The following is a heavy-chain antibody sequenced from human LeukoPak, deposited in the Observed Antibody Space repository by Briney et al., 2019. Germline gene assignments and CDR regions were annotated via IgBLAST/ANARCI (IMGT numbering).Heavy chain of an antibody. CDR2: INPNSGGT. CDR1: GYTFTGYY. V-gene: IGHV1-2*02. Sequence: ASVKVSCKASGYTFTGYYMHWVRQAPGQGLEWMGWINPNSGGTNYAQKFQGRVTMTRDTSISTAYMELSRLGSDDTAVYYCARGITMVRGVIMAPGYWGQGTLVTVSS. CDR3: ARGITMVRGVIMAPGY. D-gene: IGHD3-10*01. J-gene: IGHJ4*02.